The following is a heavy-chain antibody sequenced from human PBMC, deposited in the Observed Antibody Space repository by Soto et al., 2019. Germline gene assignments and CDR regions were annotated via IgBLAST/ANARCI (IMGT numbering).Heavy chain of an antibody. J-gene: IGHJ3*02. CDR3: ARTKLGSGYDSDALDI. D-gene: IGHD5-12*01. V-gene: IGHV5-51*07. Sequence: GESLKLSCKGSGYSFTSYWIGWVHQMPGKGLEWMGIIYPGDSDTRYSPSFQGQVTISADKSISTAYLQWSSLKASDTAMYYCARTKLGSGYDSDALDIWGQGTMVTVSS. CDR2: IYPGDSDT. CDR1: GYSFTSYW.